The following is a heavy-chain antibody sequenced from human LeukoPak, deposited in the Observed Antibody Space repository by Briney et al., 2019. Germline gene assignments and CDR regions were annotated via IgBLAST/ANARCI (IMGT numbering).Heavy chain of an antibody. CDR1: GGSFSGYY. J-gene: IGHJ4*02. V-gene: IGHV4-34*01. CDR3: ARGAAARQPYRY. D-gene: IGHD6-6*01. Sequence: SETLSLTCAVYGGSFSGYYWSWIRQPPGKGLDWIGEINHSGSTNYNPSLKSRVTISVDTSKNQFSLKLSSVTAADTAVYYCARGAAARQPYRYWGQGTLVTVSS. CDR2: INHSGST.